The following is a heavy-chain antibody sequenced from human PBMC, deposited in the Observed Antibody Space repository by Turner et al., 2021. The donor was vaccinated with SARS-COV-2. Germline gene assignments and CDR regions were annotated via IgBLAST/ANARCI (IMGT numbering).Heavy chain of an antibody. D-gene: IGHD3-22*01. Sequence: QLQLQESGPGLVKPSETLSLTCTVSDGSISSSSYYWGWIRQPPGKGLEWIVSIYYSGSTYYNPSLKSRVTISVDTSKNQFSLKLSSVTAADTAVYYCARNSPKWYYYDSSGYYDYWGQGTLVTVSS. J-gene: IGHJ4*02. V-gene: IGHV4-39*01. CDR2: IYYSGST. CDR1: DGSISSSSYY. CDR3: ARNSPKWYYYDSSGYYDY.